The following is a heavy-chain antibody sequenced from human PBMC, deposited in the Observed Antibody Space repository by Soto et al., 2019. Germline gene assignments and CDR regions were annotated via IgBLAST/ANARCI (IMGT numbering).Heavy chain of an antibody. V-gene: IGHV3-30*18. Sequence: QVRLVESGGGVVQPGGSLRLSCAASGFTFSSYAMHWVRQAPGKGLEWVAGISYDGRNKFSADSVKGRFTISRDNSQNTLYLQMNSLRPEDTAVYYCAKETSRFAVPPALDYWGQGTLVTVS. CDR3: AKETSRFAVPPALDY. CDR2: ISYDGRNK. J-gene: IGHJ4*02. CDR1: GFTFSSYA. D-gene: IGHD2-2*01.